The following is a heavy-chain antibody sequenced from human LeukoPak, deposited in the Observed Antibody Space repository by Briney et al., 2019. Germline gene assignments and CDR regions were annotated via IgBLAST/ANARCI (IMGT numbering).Heavy chain of an antibody. V-gene: IGHV1-69-2*01. Sequence: ASVKISCKVSGYTFTDYYMNWVPQAPGKGLEWMGLVDPEDGETIYAEKFQGRVTITADTSTDTAYMELSSLRSEDTAVYYCATITMVRGVSYYFDYWGQGTLVTVSS. CDR1: GYTFTDYY. CDR2: VDPEDGET. CDR3: ATITMVRGVSYYFDY. J-gene: IGHJ4*02. D-gene: IGHD3-10*01.